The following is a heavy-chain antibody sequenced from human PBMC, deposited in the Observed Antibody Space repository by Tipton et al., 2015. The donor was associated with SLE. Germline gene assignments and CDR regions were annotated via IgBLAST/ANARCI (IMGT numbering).Heavy chain of an antibody. Sequence: TLSLTCAVYGGSFSGYYWSWIRQPPGKGLEWIGEIHHSGSTNYNPSLKSRLTISVDTSKNQFSLKLSSVTAADTAVYYCAGSPRGSLLRGRFDYWGQGTLVTVSS. J-gene: IGHJ4*02. CDR2: IHHSGST. D-gene: IGHD3-10*01. V-gene: IGHV4-34*01. CDR3: AGSPRGSLLRGRFDY. CDR1: GGSFSGYY.